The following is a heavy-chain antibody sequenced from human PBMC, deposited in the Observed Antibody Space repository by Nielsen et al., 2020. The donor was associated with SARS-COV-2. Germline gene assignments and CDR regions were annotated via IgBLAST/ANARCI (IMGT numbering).Heavy chain of an antibody. Sequence: GESLKISCAASGFIFSSFWMSWVRQAPGKGLEWVSYISGSSRTIHYADSLKGRFTISRDNVKNSVYLQMNSLRAEDTAVYYCARDPLHSFDAFDIWGQGTMVTVAS. CDR1: GFIFSSFW. D-gene: IGHD1-26*01. CDR2: ISGSSRTI. V-gene: IGHV3-48*01. CDR3: ARDPLHSFDAFDI. J-gene: IGHJ3*02.